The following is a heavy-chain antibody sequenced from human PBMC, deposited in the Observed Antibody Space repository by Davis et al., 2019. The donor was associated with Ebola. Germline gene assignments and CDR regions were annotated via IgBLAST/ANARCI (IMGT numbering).Heavy chain of an antibody. CDR2: IYYSGST. J-gene: IGHJ4*02. V-gene: IGHV4-59*02. D-gene: IGHD6-13*01. CDR3: ARASYSSSWYPDY. CDR1: GGSVGSDY. Sequence: SETLSLTCSVSGGSVGSDYWSWIRQPPGKGLEWIGYIYYSGSTNYNPSLKSRVTISVDTSKNQFSLKLSSVTAADTAVYYCARASYSSSWYPDYWGQGTLVTVSS.